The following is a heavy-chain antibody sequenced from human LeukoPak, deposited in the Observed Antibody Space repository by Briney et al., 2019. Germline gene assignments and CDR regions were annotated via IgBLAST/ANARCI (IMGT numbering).Heavy chain of an antibody. D-gene: IGHD3-3*01. CDR3: AREQITIFGVEFDY. CDR1: GYTFTSYG. CDR2: ISAYNGNT. J-gene: IGHJ4*02. Sequence: GPVKVSCKASGYTFTSYGISWVRQAPGQELEWMGWISAYNGNTNYALKLQGRVTMTTDTSTSTAYMELRSLRSDDTAVYYCAREQITIFGVEFDYWGQGTLVTVSS. V-gene: IGHV1-18*01.